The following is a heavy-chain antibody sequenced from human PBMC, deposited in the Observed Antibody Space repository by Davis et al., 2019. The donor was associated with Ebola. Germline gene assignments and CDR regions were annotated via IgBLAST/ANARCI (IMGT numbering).Heavy chain of an antibody. CDR3: ARGYAYSY. Sequence: SQTLSLTCAISGDSVSSNSAAWNWIRQSPSRGLEWLGRTYYRSKWSTDYAVSVKGRITINPDTFKNQFSLQLNSVTPDDTAVYYCARGYAYSYWGQGTLVTVSS. D-gene: IGHD2-21*01. CDR2: TYYRSKWST. CDR1: GDSVSSNSAA. V-gene: IGHV6-1*01. J-gene: IGHJ4*02.